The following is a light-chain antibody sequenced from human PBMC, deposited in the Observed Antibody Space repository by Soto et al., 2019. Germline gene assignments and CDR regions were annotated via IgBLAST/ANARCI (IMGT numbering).Light chain of an antibody. J-gene: IGKJ1*01. CDR1: QSVSSY. V-gene: IGKV3-11*01. Sequence: EIVLTPSPATLSLSPGERATLSCRASQSVSSYLAWYQQKPGQAPRLLIYDASNRATGIPARFSGSGSGTDFTLTISSLEPEDFAVYYCRQRSNWPPTFGQGTKVEIK. CDR3: RQRSNWPPT. CDR2: DAS.